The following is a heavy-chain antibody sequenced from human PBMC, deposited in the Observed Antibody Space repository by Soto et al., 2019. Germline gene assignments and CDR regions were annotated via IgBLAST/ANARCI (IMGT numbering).Heavy chain of an antibody. D-gene: IGHD1-26*01. CDR1: GYTFTGHY. CDR3: GRGRSGQIVVFY. Sequence: ASVKVSCKASGYTFTGHYIHWVRQAPEQGPEWMGEIGPETGATRYAQKFQGRVTMTRDTSITTVYMELNNLSPDDTAVYYCGRGRSGQIVVFYWGQGTPVTVSS. J-gene: IGHJ4*02. V-gene: IGHV1-2*02. CDR2: IGPETGAT.